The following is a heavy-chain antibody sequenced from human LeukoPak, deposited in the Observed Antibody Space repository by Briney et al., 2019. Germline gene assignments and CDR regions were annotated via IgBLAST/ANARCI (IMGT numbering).Heavy chain of an antibody. Sequence: SETLSLTCAVYGGSFSGYYWSWIRQPPGKGLEWIGEINRSGSTNYNPSLKSRVTISVDTSKNQFSLKLSSVTAADTAVYYCARDEYSSSFDVFDIWGQGTMVTVSS. V-gene: IGHV4-34*01. CDR1: GGSFSGYY. CDR2: INRSGST. D-gene: IGHD6-6*01. J-gene: IGHJ3*02. CDR3: ARDEYSSSFDVFDI.